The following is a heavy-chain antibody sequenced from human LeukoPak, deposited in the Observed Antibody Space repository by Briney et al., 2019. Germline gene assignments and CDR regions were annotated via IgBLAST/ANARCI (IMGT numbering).Heavy chain of an antibody. CDR1: GGTFSGYA. D-gene: IGHD1-20*01. J-gene: IGHJ4*02. V-gene: IGHV1-69*05. CDR3: ARDTGYNWNDGRSFDY. CDR2: IIPIFGTA. Sequence: SVKVSCKASGGTFSGYAISWVRQAPGQGLEWMGGIIPIFGTANYAQKFQGRVTITTDESTSTAYMELSSLRSEDTAVYYCARDTGYNWNDGRSFDYWGQGTLVTVSS.